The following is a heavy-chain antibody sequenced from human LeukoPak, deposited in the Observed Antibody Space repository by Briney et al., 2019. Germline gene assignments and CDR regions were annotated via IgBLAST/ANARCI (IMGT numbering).Heavy chain of an antibody. Sequence: GGSLRLSCAASGFTFSLYALNWVRQAPGKGLEWIAYINSGADDIHYAASVRGRFTISRDDATNTLYLQLSSLRAEDTAAYYCARDTIQPGLIDDWGQGTLVTVSS. V-gene: IGHV3-21*05. D-gene: IGHD2-2*01. CDR3: ARDTIQPGLIDD. CDR1: GFTFSLYA. J-gene: IGHJ4*02. CDR2: INSGADDI.